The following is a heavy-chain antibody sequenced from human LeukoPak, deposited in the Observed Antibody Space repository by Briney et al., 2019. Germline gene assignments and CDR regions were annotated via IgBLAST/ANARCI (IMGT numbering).Heavy chain of an antibody. J-gene: IGHJ5*02. Sequence: SETLSLTCTVSGVSISTSSYYWGWIRQPPGKGLEWIGNIYYSGRTYHSPSLKSRVTISVDTSKNQFSLKLSSVTAADTAVYYCARQKIEVFNWFDLWGQGTLVTVSS. CDR3: ARQKIEVFNWFDL. V-gene: IGHV4-39*07. CDR2: IYYSGRT. D-gene: IGHD3-22*01. CDR1: GVSISTSSYY.